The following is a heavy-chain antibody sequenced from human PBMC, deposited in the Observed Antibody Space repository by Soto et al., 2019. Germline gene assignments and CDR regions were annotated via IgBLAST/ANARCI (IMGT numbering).Heavy chain of an antibody. Sequence: PSETLSLTCTVSGGSVSSVSHYWSWIRQPPGKGLEWIGYIYYSGSIHYNPPLNNSRVSLSVDTSKNQLYLTLISVTAADTAVFYCARGSSGGGLFDSWGQGALVTVSS. CDR1: GGSVSSVSHY. D-gene: IGHD2-15*01. J-gene: IGHJ4*02. CDR2: IYYSGSI. CDR3: ARGSSGGGLFDS. V-gene: IGHV4-61*01.